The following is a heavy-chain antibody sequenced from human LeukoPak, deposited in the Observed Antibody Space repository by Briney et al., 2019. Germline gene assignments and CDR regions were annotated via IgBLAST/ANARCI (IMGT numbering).Heavy chain of an antibody. D-gene: IGHD1-26*01. Sequence: PGGSLRLSCAASGFTFSSYGMHWVRQAPGKGLEWVAVISYDGSNKYYADSVKGRFTISRDNSKNTLYLQMNSLRAGDTAVYYCAKDSSYRLVGATYIGYWGQGTLVTVSS. CDR2: ISYDGSNK. CDR3: AKDSSYRLVGATYIGY. V-gene: IGHV3-30*18. CDR1: GFTFSSYG. J-gene: IGHJ4*02.